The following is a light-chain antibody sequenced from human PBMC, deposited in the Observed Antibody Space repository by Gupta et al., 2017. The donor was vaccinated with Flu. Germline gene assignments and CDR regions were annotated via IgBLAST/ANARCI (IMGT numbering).Light chain of an antibody. CDR2: AAS. J-gene: IGKJ3*01. CDR1: QGISRW. Sequence: PSSVSASVRDRINSCCRASQGISRWIGRYQQKPGKAAKPLIFAASRVESGVASRFSGSGTGTXITLTIXNRQPEDFGTYYCQHGNSFPTTFGXGT. V-gene: IGKV1-12*01. CDR3: QHGNSFPTT.